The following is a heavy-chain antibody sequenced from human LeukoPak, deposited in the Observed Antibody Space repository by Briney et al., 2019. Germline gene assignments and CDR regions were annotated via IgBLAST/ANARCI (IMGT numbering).Heavy chain of an antibody. CDR1: GFTFSSYW. V-gene: IGHV3-7*01. Sequence: GGSLGLSCAASGFTFSSYWMSWVRQAPGKGLEWVANINQDGSEKYYVDSVKGRFTISRDNAKNSLYLQMNSLRAEDTDVYYCARVRITIFGVVATNDAFDIWGQGTMVSVSS. CDR3: ARVRITIFGVVATNDAFDI. J-gene: IGHJ3*02. D-gene: IGHD3-3*01. CDR2: INQDGSEK.